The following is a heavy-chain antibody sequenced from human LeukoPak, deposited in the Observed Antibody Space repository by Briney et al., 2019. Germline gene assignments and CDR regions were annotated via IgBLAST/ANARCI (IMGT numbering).Heavy chain of an antibody. J-gene: IGHJ5*02. CDR3: ARGSPGGELLGGYNWFDP. D-gene: IGHD1-26*01. CDR1: GGSISSSSYY. V-gene: IGHV4-39*07. Sequence: AETLSLTCTVSGGSISSSSYYWGWIRQPPGKGLEWIGSIYYSGSTYYNPSLKSRVTISVDTSKNQFSLKLSSVTAADTAVYYCARGSPGGELLGGYNWFDPWGQGTLVTVSS. CDR2: IYYSGST.